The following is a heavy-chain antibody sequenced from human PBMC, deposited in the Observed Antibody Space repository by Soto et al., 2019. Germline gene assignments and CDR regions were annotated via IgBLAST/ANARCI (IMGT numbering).Heavy chain of an antibody. D-gene: IGHD3-22*01. J-gene: IGHJ4*02. CDR3: ARIQRISMIVVSKPYFDY. V-gene: IGHV2-26*01. Sequence: SGPTLVNPTETLTLTCTVSGFSLSNPRMGVSWIRQPPGKALEWLAHIFSNDEKSYSTSLKSRLTISRDTSKSQVVLTTTNMDPVDTATYYCARIQRISMIVVSKPYFDYWGQGALVTVSS. CDR1: GFSLSNPRMG. CDR2: IFSNDEK.